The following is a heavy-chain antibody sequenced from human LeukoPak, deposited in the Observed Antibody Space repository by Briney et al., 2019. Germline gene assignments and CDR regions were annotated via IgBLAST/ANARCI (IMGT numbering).Heavy chain of an antibody. CDR2: IYSGGST. V-gene: IGHV3-53*01. CDR3: ARGGYDSIYFDY. Sequence: GGSLRLSCAASGFTVSSNYMSWVRQAPGKGLEWVSVIYSGGSTYYADSVKGRFTISRDNSKNTLYLQMNSLRAEDTAVYHCARGGYDSIYFDYWGQGTLVTVSS. J-gene: IGHJ4*02. D-gene: IGHD5-12*01. CDR1: GFTVSSNY.